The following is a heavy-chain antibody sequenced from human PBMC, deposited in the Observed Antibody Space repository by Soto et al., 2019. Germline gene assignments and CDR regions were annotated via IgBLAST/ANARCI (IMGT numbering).Heavy chain of an antibody. J-gene: IGHJ6*03. V-gene: IGHV4-39*01. CDR3: ARRGYCSSTSCYAPPYYMDV. D-gene: IGHD2-2*01. CDR1: GGSISSSSYY. CDR2: IYYSGST. Sequence: SETLSLTCTVSGGSISSSSYYWGWIRQPPGKGLEWIGSIYYSGSTYYNPSLKSRVTVSVDTSKNQFSLKLSSVTAADTAVYYCARRGYCSSTSCYAPPYYMDVWGKGTTVTSP.